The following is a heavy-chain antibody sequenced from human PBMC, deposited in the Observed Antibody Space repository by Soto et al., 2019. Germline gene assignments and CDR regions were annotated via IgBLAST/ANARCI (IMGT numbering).Heavy chain of an antibody. D-gene: IGHD5-12*01. Sequence: QVQLVQSGAEVKKPGASVKVSCKASGYTFTSYGISWVRQAPGQGLEWMGWISAYNGNTNYAQKLQGRVTMTTDTSTRAAYMELRSLRSDDTAVYYCARDEASGYSGYDYEGLDYWGQGTLVTVSS. V-gene: IGHV1-18*01. CDR1: GYTFTSYG. CDR2: ISAYNGNT. J-gene: IGHJ4*02. CDR3: ARDEASGYSGYDYEGLDY.